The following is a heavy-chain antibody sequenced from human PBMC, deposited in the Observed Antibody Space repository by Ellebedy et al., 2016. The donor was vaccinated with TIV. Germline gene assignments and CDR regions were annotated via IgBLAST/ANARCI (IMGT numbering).Heavy chain of an antibody. CDR1: GFTFGDYA. Sequence: GESLTISXTASGFTFGDYAMSWFRQAPGKGLEWVGFIRSKAYGGTTEYAASVKGRFTISRDDSKSIAYLQMNSLKTEDTAVYYCTRVPTVAGNLNGMDVWGQGTTVTVSS. D-gene: IGHD6-19*01. CDR3: TRVPTVAGNLNGMDV. CDR2: IRSKAYGGTT. J-gene: IGHJ6*02. V-gene: IGHV3-49*03.